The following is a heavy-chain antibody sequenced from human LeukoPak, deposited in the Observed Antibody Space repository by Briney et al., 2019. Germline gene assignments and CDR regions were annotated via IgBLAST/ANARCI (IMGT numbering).Heavy chain of an antibody. D-gene: IGHD4-17*01. CDR2: ISSSSSTI. CDR1: GFTFSGYS. CDR3: ARGLRYGDHPATLDY. V-gene: IGHV3-48*01. Sequence: GGSLRLSCAASGFTFSGYSMNWVRQAPGKGLEWVSYISSSSSTIYYADSVKGRFTISRDNAKNSLYLQMNSLRAEDTAVYYCARGLRYGDHPATLDYWGQGTLVTVSS. J-gene: IGHJ4*02.